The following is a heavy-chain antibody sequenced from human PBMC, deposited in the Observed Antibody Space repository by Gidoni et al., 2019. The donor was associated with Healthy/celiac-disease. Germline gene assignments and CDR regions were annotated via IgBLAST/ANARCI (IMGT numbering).Heavy chain of an antibody. CDR2: ISSNGGST. J-gene: IGHJ4*02. D-gene: IGHD3-22*01. Sequence: EVQLVESGGGLVQPGGSLRLSCAASGFTFSSYAMHWVRQAPGKGLEYVSAISSNGGSTYYANSVKGRFTSSRDNSKNTLYLQMGSLRAEDMAVYYCARGRVVVVSPFDYWGQGTLVTVSS. CDR3: ARGRVVVVSPFDY. V-gene: IGHV3-64*01. CDR1: GFTFSSYA.